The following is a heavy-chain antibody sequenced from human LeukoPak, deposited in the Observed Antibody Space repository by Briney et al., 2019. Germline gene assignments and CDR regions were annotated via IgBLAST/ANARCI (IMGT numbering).Heavy chain of an antibody. CDR1: GGSFSGYY. CDR3: ARGHFWSGYFDY. Sequence: TSETLSLTCAVYGGSFSGYYWSWIRQPPGKGLEWIGEINHSGSTNYNPSLKSRVTISVDTSKNQFSLKLSSVTAADTAVYYCARGHFWSGYFDYWGQGTLVTVSS. D-gene: IGHD3-3*01. CDR2: INHSGST. J-gene: IGHJ4*02. V-gene: IGHV4-34*01.